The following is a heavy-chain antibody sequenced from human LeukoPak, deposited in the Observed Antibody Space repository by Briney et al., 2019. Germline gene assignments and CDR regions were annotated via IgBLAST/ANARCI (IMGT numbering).Heavy chain of an antibody. CDR3: ARVRDSSNWYVFDI. J-gene: IGHJ3*02. Sequence: GGALRLSCAASGFTFYRSAMNGVRQAPGKGGEWVSASGTDGDTYYADSVKGRFTISRDNSKNTLYLQMTSLRAEDTAVYYCARVRDSSNWYVFDIWGQGTMVTVSS. D-gene: IGHD6-13*01. CDR1: GFTFYRSA. CDR2: SGTDGDT. V-gene: IGHV3-23*01.